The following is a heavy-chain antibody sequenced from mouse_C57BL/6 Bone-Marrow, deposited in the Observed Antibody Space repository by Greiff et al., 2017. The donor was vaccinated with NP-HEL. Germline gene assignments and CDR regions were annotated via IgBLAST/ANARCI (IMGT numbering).Heavy chain of an antibody. J-gene: IGHJ2*01. D-gene: IGHD3-2*02. V-gene: IGHV1-63*01. CDR1: GYTFTNYW. Sequence: QVQLQQSGAELVRPGTSVKMSCKASGYTFTNYWIGWAKQRPGHGLEWIGDIYPGGGYTNYNEKFKGKATLTADKSSSTAYMQFSSLTSEDSAIDDCARGQLRLRGYFDYWGQGTTLTVSS. CDR2: IYPGGGYT. CDR3: ARGQLRLRGYFDY.